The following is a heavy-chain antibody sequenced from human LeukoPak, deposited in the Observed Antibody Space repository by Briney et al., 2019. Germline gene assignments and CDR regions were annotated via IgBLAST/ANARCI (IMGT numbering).Heavy chain of an antibody. J-gene: IGHJ6*03. V-gene: IGHV3-53*01. CDR1: GFTVSSNY. D-gene: IGHD6-25*01. Sequence: GGSLRLSCAASGFTVSSNYMSWVRQAPGKGLEWVSVIYSGGSTYYADSVKGHFTISRDNSKNTLYLQMNSLRAEDTAVYYCARGTEAGYYYYMDVWGKGTTVTVSS. CDR2: IYSGGST. CDR3: ARGTEAGYYYYMDV.